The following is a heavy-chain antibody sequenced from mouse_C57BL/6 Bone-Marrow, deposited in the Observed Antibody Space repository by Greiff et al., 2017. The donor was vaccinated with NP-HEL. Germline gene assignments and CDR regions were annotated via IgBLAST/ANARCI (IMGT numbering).Heavy chain of an antibody. D-gene: IGHD2-12*01. Sequence: EVKVEESGGGLVQPGESLKLSCESNEYEFPSHDMSWVRKTPEKRLELVAAINSDGGSTYYPDTMERRFIISRDNTKKTLYLQMSSLRSEDTALYYCARQRRRRVMDYWGQGTSVTVSS. CDR3: ARQRRRRVMDY. J-gene: IGHJ4*01. V-gene: IGHV5-2*03. CDR2: INSDGGST. CDR1: EYEFPSHD.